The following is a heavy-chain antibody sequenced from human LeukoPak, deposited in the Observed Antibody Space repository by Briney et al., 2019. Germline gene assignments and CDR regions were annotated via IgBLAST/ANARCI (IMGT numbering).Heavy chain of an antibody. V-gene: IGHV3-7*01. Sequence: GESLRLSCAASGFTFTTYWMSWVRRAPGKGLEWVANIKQDGTEKYYVDSVKGRLTISRDNAKNSLYLQMNSLRAEDTAVYYCARDSDAFDIWGQGTMVTVSS. CDR2: IKQDGTEK. CDR3: ARDSDAFDI. J-gene: IGHJ3*02. CDR1: GFTFTTYW.